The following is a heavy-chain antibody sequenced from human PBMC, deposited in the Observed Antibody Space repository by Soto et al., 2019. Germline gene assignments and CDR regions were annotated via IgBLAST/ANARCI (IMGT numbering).Heavy chain of an antibody. Sequence: SETLSLTCTVSGGSISSGGYYWSWIRQHPGKGLEWIGYIYYSGSTYYNPSLKSRVTISVDTSKNQFSLKLSSVTAADTAVYYCARAMSRCRGGSCYGAYYGMDVRGQGTTVTVSS. D-gene: IGHD2-15*01. J-gene: IGHJ6*02. CDR2: IYYSGST. CDR1: GGSISSGGYY. V-gene: IGHV4-31*03. CDR3: ARAMSRCRGGSCYGAYYGMDV.